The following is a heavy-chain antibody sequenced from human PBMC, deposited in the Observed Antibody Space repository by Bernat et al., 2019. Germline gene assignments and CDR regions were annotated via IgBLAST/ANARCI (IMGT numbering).Heavy chain of an antibody. CDR1: GFTFSSYG. Sequence: QVQLVESGGGVVQPGRSLRLSCAASGFTFSSYGMHWVRQAPGKGLEWVAVISYDGSNKYYADSVKGRFTISRDNSKNTLYLQMNSLRAEDTAVYYCAKDNWGAYCGGDCSLGGYFDLWGRGTLVTVSS. CDR2: ISYDGSNK. V-gene: IGHV3-30*18. D-gene: IGHD2-21*02. J-gene: IGHJ2*01. CDR3: AKDNWGAYCGGDCSLGGYFDL.